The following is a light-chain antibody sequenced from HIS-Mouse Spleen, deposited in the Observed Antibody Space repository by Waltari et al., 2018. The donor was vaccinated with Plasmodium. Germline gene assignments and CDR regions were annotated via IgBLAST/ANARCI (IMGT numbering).Light chain of an antibody. V-gene: IGKV3-15*01. CDR3: QQYNNWSFT. CDR1: QSVSSN. CDR2: GQA. Sequence: EIVMTQSPATLSVSPGERATLSCRASQSVSSNLAWYRQKPGQAPRLLIYGQAPRATGIPARFSGSGSGTEFTLTISSLQSEDFAVYYCQQYNNWSFTFGPGTKVDIK. J-gene: IGKJ3*01.